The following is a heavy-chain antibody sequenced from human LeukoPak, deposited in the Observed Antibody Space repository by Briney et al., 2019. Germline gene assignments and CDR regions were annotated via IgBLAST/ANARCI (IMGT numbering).Heavy chain of an antibody. CDR2: IYYTGST. J-gene: IGHJ4*02. CDR3: ARRAHRGSWNYFDN. D-gene: IGHD6-13*01. Sequence: SETHSLARTVSGGSVRTYYWSWIRQPPGKGLEWIGYIYYTGSTNYNPSLKSRVTISVDTSKNQFSLRLSSVTAADTAVYYCARRAHRGSWNYFDNWGPGTLVTVSS. CDR1: GGSVRTYY. V-gene: IGHV4-59*08.